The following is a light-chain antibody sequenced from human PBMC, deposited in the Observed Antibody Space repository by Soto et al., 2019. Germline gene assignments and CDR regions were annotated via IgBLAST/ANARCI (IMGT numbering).Light chain of an antibody. CDR3: QQYYNWAAGT. CDR2: GAS. V-gene: IGKV3-15*01. Sequence: PGTRVESRRVGDILSCITSQSVTSKLAWYQQKPGQAPSLLIYGASIMATGIPARFSGSGSGTEVTVTVISPQHADFTAYYFQQYYNWAAGTVGGGTKVDIK. J-gene: IGKJ4*02. CDR1: QSVTSK.